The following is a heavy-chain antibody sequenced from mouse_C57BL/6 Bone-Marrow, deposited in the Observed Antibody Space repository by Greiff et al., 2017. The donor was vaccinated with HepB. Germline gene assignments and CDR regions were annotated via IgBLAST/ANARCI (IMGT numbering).Heavy chain of an antibody. V-gene: IGHV7-3*01. CDR1: GFTFTDYY. J-gene: IGHJ4*01. D-gene: IGHD2-4*01. CDR2: IRNKANGYTT. Sequence: EVKVVESGGGLVQPGGSLSLSCAASGFTFTDYYMSWVRQPPGKALEWLGCIRNKANGYTTEYSASVKGRFTISRDNSQSILYLQMNAMRAEDSATYFFSRYSLYDYAGVYAMDYWGQGTSVTVSS. CDR3: SRYSLYDYAGVYAMDY.